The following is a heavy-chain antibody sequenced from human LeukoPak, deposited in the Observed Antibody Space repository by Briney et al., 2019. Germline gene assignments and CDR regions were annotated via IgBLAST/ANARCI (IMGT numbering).Heavy chain of an antibody. CDR1: GASYNAYY. Sequence: PLETLSLTCAVYGASYNAYYWSWIRQPPGKGLEWIGDIDHRGTATYNPSLKSRLTISADASKNQFSLKLNSVTDADTAVYYCAVGITILGVAASFDSWGQGNLVIVSS. D-gene: IGHD3-3*01. J-gene: IGHJ4*02. CDR3: AVGITILGVAASFDS. V-gene: IGHV4-34*01. CDR2: IDHRGTA.